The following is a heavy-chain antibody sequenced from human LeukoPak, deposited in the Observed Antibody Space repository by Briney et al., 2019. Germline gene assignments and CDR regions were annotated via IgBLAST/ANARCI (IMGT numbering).Heavy chain of an antibody. Sequence: ASEALSLTCTVSGGSISSSSYFWGWIRQPPGKGLEWIGSIYYSGSTYHNPSLKSRVTISVDTSKNQFSLKLGSVTAADTAVYYCARCNYYGSGGYYYYYYMDVWGKGTTVTVSS. CDR2: IYYSGST. D-gene: IGHD3-10*01. J-gene: IGHJ6*03. CDR1: GGSISSSSYF. CDR3: ARCNYYGSGGYYYYYYMDV. V-gene: IGHV4-39*01.